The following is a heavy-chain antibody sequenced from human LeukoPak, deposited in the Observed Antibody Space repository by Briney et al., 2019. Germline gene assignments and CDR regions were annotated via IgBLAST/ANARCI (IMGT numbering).Heavy chain of an antibody. CDR3: ARAPPRSATARKNWFDP. V-gene: IGHV4-39*07. J-gene: IGHJ5*02. CDR2: IYYSGST. Sequence: SETLSLTCTVSGGSISSSSYYWGWIRQPPGKGLEWIGSIYYSGSTYYNPSLKSRVTISVDTSKNQFSLKLSSVTAADTAVYYCARAPPRSATARKNWFDPWGQGTLVTVSS. D-gene: IGHD5-24*01. CDR1: GGSISSSSYY.